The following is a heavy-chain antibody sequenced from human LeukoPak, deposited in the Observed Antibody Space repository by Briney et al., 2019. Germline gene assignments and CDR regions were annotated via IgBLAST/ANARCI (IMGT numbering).Heavy chain of an antibody. CDR2: INHSGST. Sequence: TSETLSLTCAVYGGSFSGYYWSWIRQPPGKGLEWIGEINHSGSTNYNPSLKSRVTISVDTSKNQFSLKLSSVTAADTAVYYCARDGGKYCSSTSCRNAFDIWGQGTMVTVSA. CDR3: ARDGGKYCSSTSCRNAFDI. CDR1: GGSFSGYY. V-gene: IGHV4-34*01. J-gene: IGHJ3*02. D-gene: IGHD2-2*01.